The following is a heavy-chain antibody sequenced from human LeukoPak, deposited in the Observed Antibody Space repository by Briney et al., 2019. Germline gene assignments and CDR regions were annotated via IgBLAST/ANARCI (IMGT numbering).Heavy chain of an antibody. CDR3: ARRVVNNRNWYFNL. CDR1: GYRFTNYW. Sequence: GESLKISCKGSGYRFTNYWIGWVRQMRGKGLEWMGIIYPGDSSARYSPSFKGQVTISVDKSITTAYVQWSSLKASDTAMYYCARRVVNNRNWYFNLWGRGTLVTVSS. CDR2: IYPGDSSA. V-gene: IGHV5-51*01. D-gene: IGHD4-23*01. J-gene: IGHJ2*01.